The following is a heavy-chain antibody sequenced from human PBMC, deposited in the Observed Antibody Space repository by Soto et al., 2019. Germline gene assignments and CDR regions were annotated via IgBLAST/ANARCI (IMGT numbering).Heavy chain of an antibody. V-gene: IGHV3-74*01. CDR3: VREGYTSSCELLDL. J-gene: IGHJ5*02. D-gene: IGHD6-19*01. CDR2: IDDNGGTT. CDR1: GFTFSSYG. Sequence: PGGSLRLSCAASGFTFSSYGMHGVRQAPGKGLVWVSRIDDNGGTTNYADSVKGRFSISRDNAKNTLFLQMNSLRAEDTALYYCVREGYTSSCELLDLRSQGTLVTVSS.